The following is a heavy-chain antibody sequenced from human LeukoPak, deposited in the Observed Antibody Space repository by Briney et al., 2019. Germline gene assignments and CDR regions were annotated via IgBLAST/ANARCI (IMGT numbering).Heavy chain of an antibody. CDR2: IRNKASGGTT. J-gene: IGHJ4*02. Sequence: GGSLRLSCTASGFTFGDYSMTWFRQAPGKGLEWVSFIRNKASGGTTEHAASVRGRFTTSRDDSKSIAYLQMNSLKTEDTALYYCTRDRIMTDFWGQGTLVTVSS. D-gene: IGHD2-15*01. CDR1: GFTFGDYS. V-gene: IGHV3-49*03. CDR3: TRDRIMTDF.